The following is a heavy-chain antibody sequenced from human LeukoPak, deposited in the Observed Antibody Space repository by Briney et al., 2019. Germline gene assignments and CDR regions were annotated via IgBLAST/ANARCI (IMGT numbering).Heavy chain of an antibody. Sequence: GGSLRLSCAASGFTVSSNYMSWVRQAPGKGLEWVSIIYSGGSTHYADSVKGRFTISRDNSKNTLYLQMNSLRAEDTAVYYCANMAYTSGGYFDYWGQGTLVTVSS. CDR2: IYSGGST. J-gene: IGHJ4*02. CDR1: GFTVSSNY. D-gene: IGHD3-10*01. V-gene: IGHV3-66*01. CDR3: ANMAYTSGGYFDY.